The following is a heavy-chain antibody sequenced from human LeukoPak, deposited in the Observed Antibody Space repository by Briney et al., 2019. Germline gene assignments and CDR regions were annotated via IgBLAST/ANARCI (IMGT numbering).Heavy chain of an antibody. Sequence: ASVKVSCKASGYTFTPYAINWVRQAPGQGLEWMGWINTNTGNPTSAQGFTGRFVFSLDTSVSTAYPQISSLKAEDTAIYYCATTGEQSYWGQGTLVTVSS. CDR2: INTNTGNP. J-gene: IGHJ4*02. CDR1: GYTFTPYA. D-gene: IGHD4-17*01. V-gene: IGHV7-4-1*02. CDR3: ATTGEQSY.